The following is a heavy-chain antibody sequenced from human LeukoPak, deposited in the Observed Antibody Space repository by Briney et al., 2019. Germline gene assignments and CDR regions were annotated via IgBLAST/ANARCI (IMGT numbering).Heavy chain of an antibody. J-gene: IGHJ4*02. V-gene: IGHV3-23*01. Sequence: GGSLRLSCAASGFTVSAYAMAWVRQAPGKGLEWVSTIYDDNTYYADSVKGRFAISTDNSKNTLYLQMNSLRVEDTAVYFCAARKVRGVWFYLDYWGQGTLVTVSS. CDR1: GFTVSAYA. CDR2: IYDDNT. D-gene: IGHD3-10*01. CDR3: AARKVRGVWFYLDY.